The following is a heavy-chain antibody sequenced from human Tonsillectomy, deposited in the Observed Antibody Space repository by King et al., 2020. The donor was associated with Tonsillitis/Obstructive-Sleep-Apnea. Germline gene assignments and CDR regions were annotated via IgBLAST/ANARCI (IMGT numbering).Heavy chain of an antibody. J-gene: IGHJ6*02. Sequence: VQLVESGAEVKKPGSSVKVSCKTSGGTFSSFVISWVRQAPGQGLGWMGAIIPIIALAQYAEKFQGRVTITADKSTTTIYMELSSLRPDDTAVYFCAREVYGDYSWYGLDVWGQGTTVTVSS. CDR1: GGTFSSFV. D-gene: IGHD2-21*01. V-gene: IGHV1-69*10. CDR3: AREVYGDYSWYGLDV. CDR2: IIPIIALA.